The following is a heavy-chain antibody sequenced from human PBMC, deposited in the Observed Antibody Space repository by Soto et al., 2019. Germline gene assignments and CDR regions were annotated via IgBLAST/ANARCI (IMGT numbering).Heavy chain of an antibody. D-gene: IGHD3-22*01. CDR1: GFTVSSNY. CDR2: SYSGGST. J-gene: IGHJ4*02. Sequence: EVQLVESGGGLIQPGGSLRLSCEASGFTVSSNYMSWVRQAPGKGLEWVSVSYSGGSTYYADSVKGRFTISRDNSKNTLYLQMNNLRAEDTAVYYCARDETYYNSGDYHCWGQGTLVTVSS. CDR3: ARDETYYNSGDYHC. V-gene: IGHV3-53*01.